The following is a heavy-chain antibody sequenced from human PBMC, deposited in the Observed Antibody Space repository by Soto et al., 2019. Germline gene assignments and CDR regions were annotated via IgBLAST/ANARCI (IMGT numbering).Heavy chain of an antibody. V-gene: IGHV4-31*03. D-gene: IGHD4-4*01. Sequence: SETLSLTCIVSGGSISSGGYYWSWIRQHPEKGLEWIGYIYYSGSTYYNPSLKSRVTISVDTSKNQFSLELSSVTAADTAMYYCARDLDGYSHFDYWGQGTLVTVSS. CDR2: IYYSGST. CDR1: GGSISSGGYY. J-gene: IGHJ4*02. CDR3: ARDLDGYSHFDY.